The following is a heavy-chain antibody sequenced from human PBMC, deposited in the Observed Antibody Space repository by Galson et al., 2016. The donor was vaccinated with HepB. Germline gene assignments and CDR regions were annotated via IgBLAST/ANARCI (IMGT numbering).Heavy chain of an antibody. D-gene: IGHD3-22*01. CDR3: AKGPQYYFDSSDYFDY. V-gene: IGHV3-23*01. J-gene: IGHJ4*02. CDR2: LSGSGGST. Sequence: SLRLSCAASGFTFRDRAMSWVRQAPGEGLVWVASLSGSGGSTYYADSVKGRFTISRDNSKNTLYLQMKSLRADDTAVYYCAKGPQYYFDSSDYFDYWGQGTLGIVSS. CDR1: GFTFRDRA.